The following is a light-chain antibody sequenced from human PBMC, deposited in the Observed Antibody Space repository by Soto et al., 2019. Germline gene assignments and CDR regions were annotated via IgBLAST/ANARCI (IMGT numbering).Light chain of an antibody. V-gene: IGKV1-17*01. J-gene: IGKJ1*01. CDR2: GSS. Sequence: DIQMTQSPPSLSASVGDRVTITCRASQAIRNDLAWYQQKPGRAPKRLIYGSSSLQSGVPSRFSGRGSGTEFTLTISSLQPEDFATYYCLQHNVFPRTFGQGTKVDFK. CDR3: LQHNVFPRT. CDR1: QAIRND.